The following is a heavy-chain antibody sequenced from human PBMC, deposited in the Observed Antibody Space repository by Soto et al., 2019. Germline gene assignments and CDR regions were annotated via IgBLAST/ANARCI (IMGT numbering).Heavy chain of an antibody. CDR2: IIPIFGTG. D-gene: IGHD1-26*01. CDR1: GGTFSSYA. V-gene: IGHV1-69*01. CDR3: ARDSVGPGDY. Sequence: QVQLVQSGAEVKKPGSSVKVSCKASGGTFSSYAISWVRQAPGQGLEWMGGIIPIFGTGNYAQKLQGRVTITADEATSQAYMGLGSRRSEDTAVYCCARDSVGPGDYWGQGTLVAVSS. J-gene: IGHJ4*02.